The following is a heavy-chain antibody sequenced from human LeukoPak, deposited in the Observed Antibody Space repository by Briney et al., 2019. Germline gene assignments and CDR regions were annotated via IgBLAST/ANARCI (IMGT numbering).Heavy chain of an antibody. V-gene: IGHV3-30-3*02. CDR2: ISYDGSNK. Sequence: GGSLRLSCAASGFTFSSYAMHWVRQAPGKGLEWVAVISYDGSNKYYADSVKGRFTISRDNSKNTLYLQMNSLRAEDTAVYYCAKSMRFLEWLSNMDVWGKGTTVTVSS. J-gene: IGHJ6*03. D-gene: IGHD3-3*01. CDR3: AKSMRFLEWLSNMDV. CDR1: GFTFSSYA.